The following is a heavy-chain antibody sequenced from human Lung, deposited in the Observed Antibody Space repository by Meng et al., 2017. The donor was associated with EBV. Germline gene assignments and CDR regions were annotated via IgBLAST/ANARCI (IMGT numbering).Heavy chain of an antibody. J-gene: IGHJ4*02. D-gene: IGHD3/OR15-3a*01. V-gene: IGHV3-30*03. CDR2: ILSDGNNK. CDR1: GFPFSSGG. CDR3: ARDLDQHFFDY. Sequence: VLLVGSGGAVVQAGSALRLACAASGFPFSSGGMQWVRQAPGKGLEWVAVILSDGNNKYYADSVKGRFTISRDISKSTLYLQMNSLRPDDTAVYYCARDLDQHFFDYWGQGTLVTVSS.